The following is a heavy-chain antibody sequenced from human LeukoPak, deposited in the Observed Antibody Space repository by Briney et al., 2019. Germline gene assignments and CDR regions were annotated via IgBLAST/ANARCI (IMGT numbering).Heavy chain of an antibody. CDR3: ARRRSSWYYGNYFDY. V-gene: IGHV4-34*01. Sequence: GSLRLSCAASGFTFSSYGVSWVRQAPGKGLEWIGEINHSGSTNYNPSLKSRVTISVDTSKNQFSLKLSSVTAADTAVYYCARRRSSWYYGNYFDYWGQGTLVTVSS. CDR1: GFTFSSYG. CDR2: INHSGST. J-gene: IGHJ4*02. D-gene: IGHD6-13*01.